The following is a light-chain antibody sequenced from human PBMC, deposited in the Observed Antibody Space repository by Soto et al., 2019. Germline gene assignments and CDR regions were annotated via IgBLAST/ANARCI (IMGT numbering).Light chain of an antibody. CDR3: QNYDRSQT. CDR2: GAS. Sequence: EIVLTQSPGTLSLSPGERATLSCRASQSVNSRHLAWYQQKPGQAPRLLIYGASSRATGIPDRFSGSGSGTDFTLTISRLEPEDFAVYYCQNYDRSQTFGQGTKVEIK. V-gene: IGKV3-20*01. J-gene: IGKJ1*01. CDR1: QSVNSRH.